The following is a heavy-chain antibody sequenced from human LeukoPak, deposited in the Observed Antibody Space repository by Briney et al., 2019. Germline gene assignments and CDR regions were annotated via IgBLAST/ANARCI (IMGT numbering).Heavy chain of an antibody. V-gene: IGHV3-11*01. D-gene: IGHD5/OR15-5a*01. Sequence: SLRLSCASCGHIFSDYYMRWIRQARGKGREWVSYIRRGGNHIFYADSVEGRFTIDRDTDKNFLYVEWDSLRAEGRARYYCAGKSGVSCFFDSWGQGTLVTVST. J-gene: IGHJ4*02. CDR2: IRRGGNHI. CDR3: AGKSGVSCFFDS. CDR1: GHIFSDYY.